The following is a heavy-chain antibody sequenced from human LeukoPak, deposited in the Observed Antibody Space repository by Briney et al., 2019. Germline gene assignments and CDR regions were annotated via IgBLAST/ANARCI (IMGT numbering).Heavy chain of an antibody. V-gene: IGHV1-18*04. D-gene: IGHD3-9*01. CDR2: ISVYNGNT. CDR1: GYTLTSNG. J-gene: IGHJ4*02. Sequence: ASVKVSCKASGYTLTSNGISWLRQAPGQGLEWMGWISVYNGNTNYAQKFQGRVTMTTDTSTSTAYMELRSLRSDDTAVYYCARWRGANVLRYFDYEMEPAAPSGHFDYWGQGTLVTVSS. CDR3: ARWRGANVLRYFDYEMEPAAPSGHFDY.